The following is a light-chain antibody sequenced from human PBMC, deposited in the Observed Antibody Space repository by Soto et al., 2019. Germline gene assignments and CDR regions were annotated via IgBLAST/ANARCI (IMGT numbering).Light chain of an antibody. CDR3: QHYSNWPPT. CDR1: ESVHSN. CDR2: YAS. J-gene: IGKJ3*01. V-gene: IGKV3-15*01. Sequence: EVVMTQSPATLSVSPGERVTLSCRASESVHSNLAWYQQKPGQGPSLLIYYASTRVTGVPDRFSGSVSGTEFTLTISSLQSEDFGVYYCQHYSNWPPTFGPGTKVEIK.